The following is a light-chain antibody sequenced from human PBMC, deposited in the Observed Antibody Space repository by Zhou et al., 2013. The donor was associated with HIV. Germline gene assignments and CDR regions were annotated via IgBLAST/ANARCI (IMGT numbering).Light chain of an antibody. CDR2: AAS. J-gene: IGKJ2*01. V-gene: IGKV1-8*01. Sequence: AIRMTQSPSSFSASTGDTVTITCRASQDISTFLAWYQQRPGKAPKLLISAASILQSGVPSRFNGSGSGTEFTLTISSLQPEDFATYYCQQLNSYPLYTFGQGTKLEIK. CDR1: QDISTF. CDR3: QQLNSYPLYT.